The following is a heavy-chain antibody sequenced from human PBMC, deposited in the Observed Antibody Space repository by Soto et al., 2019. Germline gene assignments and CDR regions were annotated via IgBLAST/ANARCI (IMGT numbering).Heavy chain of an antibody. CDR3: AREGSRDGYNGDAFDI. CDR1: GFTCSSYW. V-gene: IGHV3-7*01. Sequence: PGGSLRLSCAASGFTCSSYWMSWVCQAPGKGLEWVANIKQDGSEKYYVDSVKGRFTISRDNAKNSLYLQMNSLRAEDTAVYYCAREGSRDGYNGDAFDIWGQGTMVTVSS. D-gene: IGHD2-21*01. J-gene: IGHJ3*02. CDR2: IKQDGSEK.